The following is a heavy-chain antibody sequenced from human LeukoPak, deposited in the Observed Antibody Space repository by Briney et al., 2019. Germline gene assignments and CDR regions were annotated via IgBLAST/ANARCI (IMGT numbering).Heavy chain of an antibody. D-gene: IGHD3-10*01. CDR3: ARVTRGGSMFDP. CDR1: GGTFSSYA. J-gene: IGHJ5*02. V-gene: IGHV1-69*05. Sequence: SVKVSCKASGGTFSSYAISWVRQAPGQGLEWMGGIIPIFGTANYAQKFQDRVTMTRNTSITTAYMELSSLTSEDTAVYYCARVTRGGSMFDPWGQGTLVTVSS. CDR2: IIPIFGTA.